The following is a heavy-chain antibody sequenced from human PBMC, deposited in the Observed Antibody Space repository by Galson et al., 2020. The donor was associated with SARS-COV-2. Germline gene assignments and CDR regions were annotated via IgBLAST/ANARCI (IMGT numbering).Heavy chain of an antibody. CDR3: VRGRGSYCRYDDY. J-gene: IGHJ4*02. CDR1: GFTFDNYG. V-gene: IGHV3-20*04. D-gene: IGHD3-10*01. CDR2: INWNGGST. Sequence: GGSLRLSCAASGFTFDNYGMNWVRQAPGKGLEWVCSINWNGGSTGCADSARGRFTISRDNAKNSLYLKMNSLRAEDTALYYCVRGRGSYCRYDDYWGQGTLVTVSS.